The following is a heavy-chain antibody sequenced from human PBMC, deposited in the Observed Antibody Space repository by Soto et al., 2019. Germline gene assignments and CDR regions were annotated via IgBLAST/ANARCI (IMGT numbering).Heavy chain of an antibody. CDR1: GGTFSSYA. D-gene: IGHD3-3*01. Sequence: ASVKVSCKASGGTFSSYAISWVRQAPGQGLEWMGGIIPIFGTANYAQKFQGRVTITADESTSTAYMELSSLRSEDTAVSYCATGVYYDFWSGYSFAPTPYYGMDVWGQGTTVTVSS. CDR2: IIPIFGTA. CDR3: ATGVYYDFWSGYSFAPTPYYGMDV. J-gene: IGHJ6*02. V-gene: IGHV1-69*13.